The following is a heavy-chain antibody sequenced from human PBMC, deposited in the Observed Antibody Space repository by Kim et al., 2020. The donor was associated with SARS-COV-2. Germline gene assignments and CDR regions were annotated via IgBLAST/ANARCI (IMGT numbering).Heavy chain of an antibody. J-gene: IGHJ3*02. CDR2: ISGRGGST. D-gene: IGHD5-12*01. V-gene: IGHV3-23*01. CDR3: AKDPLYSGYDRGAFDI. CDR1: GFTFSSYA. Sequence: GGSLRLSCAASGFTFSSYAMSWVRQASGKGLEWGSAISGRGGSTYYADSVKGRSTTSRDNSKNTLYPQMNSLRAEDPAVHYCAKDPLYSGYDRGAFDIWG.